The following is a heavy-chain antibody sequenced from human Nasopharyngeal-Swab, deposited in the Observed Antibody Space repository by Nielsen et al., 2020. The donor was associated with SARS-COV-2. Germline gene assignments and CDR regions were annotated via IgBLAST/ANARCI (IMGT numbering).Heavy chain of an antibody. D-gene: IGHD6-6*01. Sequence: GESLKISCAASGFTFSAYNINWVRQAPGKGLEWVSYISRRSDTIYYADSVKGRFTISRDNSKNTLYLQMNSLRAEDTAVYYCARGGYSSSSMDYWGQGTLVTVSS. CDR2: ISRRSDTI. CDR3: ARGGYSSSSMDY. V-gene: IGHV3-48*01. J-gene: IGHJ4*02. CDR1: GFTFSAYN.